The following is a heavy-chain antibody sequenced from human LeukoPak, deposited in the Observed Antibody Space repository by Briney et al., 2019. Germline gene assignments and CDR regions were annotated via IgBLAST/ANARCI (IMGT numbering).Heavy chain of an antibody. V-gene: IGHV4-61*01. D-gene: IGHD1-1*01. CDR1: GGSVSSGSYY. J-gene: IGHJ4*02. CDR3: ARILGYDTTDY. CDR2: IYYSGST. Sequence: KASETLSLTCTVSGGSVSSGSYYWSWIRQPPGKGLEWIGYIYYSGSTNYNPSLKSRVTISVDTSKNQFSLKLSSVTAADTAVYYCARILGYDTTDYWGQGTLVTVSS.